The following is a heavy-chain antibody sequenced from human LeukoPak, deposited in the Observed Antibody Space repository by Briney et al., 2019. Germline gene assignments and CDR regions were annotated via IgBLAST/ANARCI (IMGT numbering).Heavy chain of an antibody. CDR1: GYSISSGYY. D-gene: IGHD3-22*01. J-gene: IGHJ4*02. CDR2: IYHSGST. CDR3: ARVGIPAYYYDSSGYQFFDY. Sequence: SETLSLTCTVSGYSISSGYYWGWIRQPPGKGLEWIGSIYHSGSTYYNPSLKSRVTISVDTSKNQFSLKLSSVTAADTAVYYCARVGIPAYYYDSSGYQFFDYWGQGTLVTVSS. V-gene: IGHV4-38-2*02.